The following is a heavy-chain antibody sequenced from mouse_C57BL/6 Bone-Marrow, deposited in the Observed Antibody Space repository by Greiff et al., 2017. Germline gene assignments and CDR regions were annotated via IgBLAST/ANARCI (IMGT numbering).Heavy chain of an antibody. CDR2: IDPSDSYT. V-gene: IGHV1-69*01. D-gene: IGHD3-2*02. Sequence: QVQLQQPGAELVMPGASVKLSCKASGYTFTSYWMHWVKQRPGQGLEWIGEIDPSDSYTNYNQKFKGKSTLTVDKSSSTAYMQLSSLTSEDSAVYYCARGGSFDYWGQGTTLTVSS. CDR1: GYTFTSYW. CDR3: ARGGSFDY. J-gene: IGHJ2*01.